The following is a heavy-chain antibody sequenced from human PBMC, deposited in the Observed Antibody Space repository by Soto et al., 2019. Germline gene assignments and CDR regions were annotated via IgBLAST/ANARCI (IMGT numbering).Heavy chain of an antibody. D-gene: IGHD5-18*01. V-gene: IGHV4-34*01. J-gene: IGHJ4*02. Sequence: SETLSLTCAVYGGSFSGYYWSWIRQPPGKGLEWIGEINHSGSTNYNPSLKSRVTISVDTSKNQFSLKLSSVTAADTAVYYCARGQVWEDSYGYFDYWGQGTLVTVSS. CDR1: GGSFSGYY. CDR3: ARGQVWEDSYGYFDY. CDR2: INHSGST.